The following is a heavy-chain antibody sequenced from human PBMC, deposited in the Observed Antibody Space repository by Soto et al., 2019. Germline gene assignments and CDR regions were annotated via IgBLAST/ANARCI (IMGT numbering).Heavy chain of an antibody. CDR3: ARGGVDVVATSAFDY. CDR2: IIPIIGTA. Sequence: QVQLVQSGAEVKKPGSSVKVSCKASGGTFNNYAISWVRQAPGQGLEWMGGIIPIIGTADYAHKFQGRLAISADESTGTTFMELRSLRSDDTALYYCARGGVDVVATSAFDYWRQGTLVTVPS. CDR1: GGTFNNYA. J-gene: IGHJ4*02. V-gene: IGHV1-69*01. D-gene: IGHD5-12*01.